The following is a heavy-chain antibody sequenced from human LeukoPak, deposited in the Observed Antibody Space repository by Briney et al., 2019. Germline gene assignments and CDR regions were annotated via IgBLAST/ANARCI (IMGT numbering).Heavy chain of an antibody. J-gene: IGHJ3*02. CDR3: AKDFAAAAGTRNDAFDI. D-gene: IGHD6-13*01. V-gene: IGHV3-9*01. CDR1: GFTFDVLA. CDR2: IGWNSGSI. Sequence: GSSLRLSFPPSGFTFDVLAMHWAGQPRGRGREWVSVIGWNSGSIGYADSVKGRFTISRDNAKNSLYLQMNSLRAEDTALYYCAKDFAAAAGTRNDAFDIWGQGTMVTVSS.